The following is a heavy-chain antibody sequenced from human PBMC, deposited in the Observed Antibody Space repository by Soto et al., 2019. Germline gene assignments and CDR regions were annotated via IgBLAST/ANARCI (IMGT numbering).Heavy chain of an antibody. CDR3: ARDDDYNWNWFDT. V-gene: IGHV1-69*06. D-gene: IGHD1-20*01. J-gene: IGHJ5*02. CDR1: GGTFSSYA. CDR2: IIPIFGTA. Sequence: SVKVSCKASGGTFSSYAISWVRQAPGQGLEWMGGIIPIFGTANYAQKFQGRVTITADKSASTAYMELSSLRSEDTAVYYCARDDDYNWNWFDTWGQGTLVTVSS.